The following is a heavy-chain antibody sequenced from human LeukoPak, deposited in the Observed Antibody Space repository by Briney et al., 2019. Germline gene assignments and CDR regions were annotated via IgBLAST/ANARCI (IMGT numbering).Heavy chain of an antibody. CDR3: ARDLIAAAGTPDY. CDR2: ISGSGYTI. CDR1: GFTFSDYY. Sequence: GGSLRLSCVASGFTFSDYYMSWIRQAPGKGLEWVSYISGSGYTIYYADSVKGRFTISRDNAKNSLHLQMNSLRAEDTAVYYCARDLIAAAGTPDYWGQGTLVTVSS. D-gene: IGHD6-13*01. J-gene: IGHJ4*02. V-gene: IGHV3-11*01.